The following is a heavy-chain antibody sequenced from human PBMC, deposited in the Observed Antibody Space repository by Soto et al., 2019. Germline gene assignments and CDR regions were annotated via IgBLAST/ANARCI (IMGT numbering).Heavy chain of an antibody. CDR2: IRSKANSYAT. CDR1: GFTFSGSA. CDR3: TRRADTSYSDSSGFDAFDI. J-gene: IGHJ3*02. D-gene: IGHD3-22*01. Sequence: GGSLRLSCAASGFTFSGSAMHWVRQASGKGLEWVGRIRSKANSYATAYAASVQGRFTISRDDSKNTAYLQMNSLNTEDAAVYYCTRRADTSYSDSSGFDAFDIWGQGTMVT. V-gene: IGHV3-73*01.